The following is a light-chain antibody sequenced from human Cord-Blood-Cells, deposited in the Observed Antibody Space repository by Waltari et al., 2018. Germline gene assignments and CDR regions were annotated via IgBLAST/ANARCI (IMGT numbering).Light chain of an antibody. Sequence: QSALTQPASVSGSPGQSITISCTGTSSDVGGYNYVSWYQQHPGKAPKLMIYAVSNRPSGVSNRFSGSKSCNTASLTISGLQAEDEADYYGSSYTSSSTLVVFGGGTKLTVL. CDR2: AVS. V-gene: IGLV2-14*01. CDR3: SSYTSSSTLVV. J-gene: IGLJ2*01. CDR1: SSDVGGYNY.